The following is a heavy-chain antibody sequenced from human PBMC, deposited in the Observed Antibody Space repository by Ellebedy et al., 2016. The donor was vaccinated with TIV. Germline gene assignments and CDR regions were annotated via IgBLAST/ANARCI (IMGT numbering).Heavy chain of an antibody. Sequence: MPSETLSLTCTVSGGSVSSDFYEWTWIRQPPGKGLGWIGYSYYGGTTNYNPSLKSRVSISVDTSKNQFSLKLKSVTAADTAVYYCARGNYPSAFDIWGQGTTVIVSS. D-gene: IGHD5-24*01. CDR2: SYYGGTT. CDR1: GGSVSSDFYE. J-gene: IGHJ3*02. CDR3: ARGNYPSAFDI. V-gene: IGHV4-61*01.